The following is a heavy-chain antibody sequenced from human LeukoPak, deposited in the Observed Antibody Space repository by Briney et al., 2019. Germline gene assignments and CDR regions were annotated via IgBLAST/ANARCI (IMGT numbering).Heavy chain of an antibody. D-gene: IGHD6-13*01. CDR2: IKQDGSEN. V-gene: IGHV3-7*01. J-gene: IGHJ4*02. CDR3: ARDQGAAGDY. CDR1: GFTFSRSW. Sequence: PGGSLRLSCVASGFTFSRSWMNWVRQAPGKGLEWVANIKQDGSENYYVDSVKGRFTISRDNAKNSLYLQMNSLRADDTAVYYCARDQGAAGDYWGQGTLVTVSS.